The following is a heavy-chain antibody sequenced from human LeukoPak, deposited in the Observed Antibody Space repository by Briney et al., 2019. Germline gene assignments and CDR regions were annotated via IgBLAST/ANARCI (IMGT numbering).Heavy chain of an antibody. CDR3: ARLLQDCSSTSCYTGYWYFDL. Sequence: GECLKISCKGSGYSFTSYWIGWVRQLPGKGLEWMGIIYPGDSDTRYSPSFQGQVTISADKSISTAYLQWSSLKASDTAMYYCARLLQDCSSTSCYTGYWYFDLWGRGTLVTVSS. V-gene: IGHV5-51*01. CDR2: IYPGDSDT. J-gene: IGHJ2*01. CDR1: GYSFTSYW. D-gene: IGHD2-2*02.